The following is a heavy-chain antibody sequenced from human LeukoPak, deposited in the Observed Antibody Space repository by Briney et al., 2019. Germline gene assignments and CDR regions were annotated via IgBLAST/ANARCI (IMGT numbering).Heavy chain of an antibody. CDR3: ANTGSYSVY. D-gene: IGHD1-26*01. CDR2: ITSTGTA. V-gene: IGHV3-23*01. J-gene: IGHJ4*02. Sequence: PGGSLRLSCAASGFTFRSYGMGWVRQAPGKGLEWVSSITSTGTANYADSVKDRFVISRDNSKDTLFLQMNSLRVEDTAVYYCANTGSYSVYWGQGTLVTVS. CDR1: GFTFRSYG.